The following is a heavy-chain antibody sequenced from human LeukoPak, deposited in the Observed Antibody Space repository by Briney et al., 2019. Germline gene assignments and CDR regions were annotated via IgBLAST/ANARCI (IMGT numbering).Heavy chain of an antibody. J-gene: IGHJ4*02. Sequence: SETLSLTCAVSGYSISSGYYWGWIRQPPGKWLEWIGSIYHSGSTYYNPSLKSRVTISVDTSKNQFSLKLSSVTAADTAVYYCASLLGTALITDIVVVPAAISDYWGQGTLVTVSS. V-gene: IGHV4-38-2*01. CDR1: GYSISSGYY. D-gene: IGHD2-2*02. CDR3: ASLLGTALITDIVVVPAAISDY. CDR2: IYHSGST.